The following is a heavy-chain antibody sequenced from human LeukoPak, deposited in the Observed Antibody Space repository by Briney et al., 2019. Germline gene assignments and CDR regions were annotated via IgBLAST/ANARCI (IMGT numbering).Heavy chain of an antibody. CDR2: ISYDGSNK. CDR1: GFTFSSYA. D-gene: IGHD3-10*01. V-gene: IGHV3-30-3*01. Sequence: GGSLRLSCAASGFTFSSYAMHWVRQAPGKGLEWVAVISYDGSNKYYADSVKGRFTISRDNSKNTLYLQMNSLRAEDTAVYYCARDGGLYGSGSYCGAFDIWGQGTMVTVSS. CDR3: ARDGGLYGSGSYCGAFDI. J-gene: IGHJ3*02.